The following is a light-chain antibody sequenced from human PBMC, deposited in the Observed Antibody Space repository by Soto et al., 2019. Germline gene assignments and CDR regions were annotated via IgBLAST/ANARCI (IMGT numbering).Light chain of an antibody. Sequence: QSALTQPPSASGSPGQSVTISCTGTSTDVGGYDYVSWYQQHPGKVPKLMIYEVNKRPSGVPDPFSGSKSGNTASLTVSGLQPEDEADYYCTSFAGGNNVFGTGTKLTVL. J-gene: IGLJ1*01. CDR2: EVN. CDR3: TSFAGGNNV. V-gene: IGLV2-8*01. CDR1: STDVGGYDY.